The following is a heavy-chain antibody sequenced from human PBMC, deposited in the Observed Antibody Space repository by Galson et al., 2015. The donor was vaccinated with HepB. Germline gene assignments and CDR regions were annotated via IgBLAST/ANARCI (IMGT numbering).Heavy chain of an antibody. CDR2: IYSGGST. Sequence: SLRLSCAASGFTVSSNYMSWVRQAPGKGLEWVSVIYSGGSTYYADSVKGRFTISRDNSKNTLYLQMNSLRAEDTAVYYCARELTNWFGELGGPFYGMDVWGQGTTVTVSS. CDR1: GFTVSSNY. J-gene: IGHJ6*02. CDR3: ARELTNWFGELGGPFYGMDV. D-gene: IGHD3-10*01. V-gene: IGHV3-66*01.